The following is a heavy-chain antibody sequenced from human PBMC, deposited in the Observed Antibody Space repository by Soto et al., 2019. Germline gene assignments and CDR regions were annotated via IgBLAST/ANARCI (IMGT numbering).Heavy chain of an antibody. CDR2: IYRTGST. D-gene: IGHD1-7*01. V-gene: IGHV4-4*02. CDR3: ASRDPGTSVDY. Sequence: QVQLQESGPGLVKPSGTLSLTCAVSGGSFTSNNWWTWVRQPPGQGLEWIGEIYRTGSTNYNPSLRSRVTISLDKPENQFSLKLTSLTAADTAVYSCASRDPGTSVDYWGQGTLVTVSS. CDR1: GGSFTSNNW. J-gene: IGHJ4*02.